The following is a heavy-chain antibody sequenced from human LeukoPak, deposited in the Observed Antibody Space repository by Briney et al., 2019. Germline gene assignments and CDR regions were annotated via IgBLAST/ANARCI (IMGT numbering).Heavy chain of an antibody. CDR2: INTDGSRT. D-gene: IGHD5-24*01. V-gene: IGHV3-74*03. CDR3: ARDGHNYVTDR. CDR1: GFTFRSYG. J-gene: IGHJ5*02. Sequence: GGSLRLSCAVSGFTFRSYGMHWVRQIPGKELVWVSHINTDGSRTLYADSVKGRFTISRDNAMNTVDLQMNSLRAEDTALYYCARDGHNYVTDRWGQGTLVTVSS.